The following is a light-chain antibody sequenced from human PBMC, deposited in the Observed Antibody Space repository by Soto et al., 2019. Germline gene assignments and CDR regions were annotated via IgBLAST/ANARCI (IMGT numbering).Light chain of an antibody. CDR1: SSDVGSYNL. V-gene: IGLV2-23*01. CDR3: CSYAGSSTPWV. CDR2: EGS. Sequence: QSARTQPASVSGSPGQSITISCTGTSSDVGSYNLVSWYQQHPGKAPKLMIYEGSKRPSGVSNRFSGSKSGNTASLTISGLQAEDEADYYCCSYAGSSTPWVFGGGTKVTVL. J-gene: IGLJ2*01.